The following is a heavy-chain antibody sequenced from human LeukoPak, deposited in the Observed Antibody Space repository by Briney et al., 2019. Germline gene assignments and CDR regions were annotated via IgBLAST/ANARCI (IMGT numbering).Heavy chain of an antibody. Sequence: GSLRLSCAASRFTFRYAMSWIRQPPGKGLEWIGYIYYSGSTNYNPSLKSQVTISVDTSKNQFSLKLSSVTAADTAVYYCARVGIFGVVNDAFDIWGQGTMVTVSS. CDR1: RFTFRYA. CDR2: IYYSGST. J-gene: IGHJ3*02. V-gene: IGHV4-59*01. D-gene: IGHD3-3*01. CDR3: ARVGIFGVVNDAFDI.